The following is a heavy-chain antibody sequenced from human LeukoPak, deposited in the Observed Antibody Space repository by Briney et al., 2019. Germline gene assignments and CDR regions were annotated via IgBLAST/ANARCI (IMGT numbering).Heavy chain of an antibody. V-gene: IGHV4-34*01. J-gene: IGHJ4*02. CDR1: GVSFNDYY. D-gene: IGHD3-3*01. Sequence: SETLSLTCAVSGVSFNDYYWSWVRQTPGRGLEWIGEINHSGYTNDSPSLKSRVSMSVDTSNNDYSLNLSSVTAADTAVYYCARGYRISELRFFEWLLDYWGQGYLVTVSS. CDR2: INHSGYT. CDR3: ARGYRISELRFFEWLLDY.